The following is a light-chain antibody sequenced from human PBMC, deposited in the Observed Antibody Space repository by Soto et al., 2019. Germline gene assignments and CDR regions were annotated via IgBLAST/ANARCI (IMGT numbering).Light chain of an antibody. Sequence: EIVMTHSPATLSVSPCERAALSRRASQSVSSNLAWYQQKPGQAPRLLIYGASTRATGIPARFSGSGSGTEFTLTISDVEPEDFAVYYCQQYGSSSTFGQGTRLEI. CDR1: QSVSSN. CDR3: QQYGSSST. CDR2: GAS. V-gene: IGKV3-15*01. J-gene: IGKJ5*01.